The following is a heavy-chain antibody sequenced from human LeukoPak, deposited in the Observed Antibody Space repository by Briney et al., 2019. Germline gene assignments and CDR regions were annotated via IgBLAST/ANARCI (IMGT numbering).Heavy chain of an antibody. CDR3: ARDGETYYFDY. CDR2: ISSSSSYI. CDR1: GFPFSSYS. V-gene: IGHV3-21*01. D-gene: IGHD2-21*01. Sequence: GGSLLLSCAASGFPFSSYSMNWVRQAPGKGLEWVSSISSSSSYIYYADSVKGRFTISRDNAKNSLYLQMNSLRAEDTAVYYCARDGETYYFDYWGQGTLVTVSS. J-gene: IGHJ4*02.